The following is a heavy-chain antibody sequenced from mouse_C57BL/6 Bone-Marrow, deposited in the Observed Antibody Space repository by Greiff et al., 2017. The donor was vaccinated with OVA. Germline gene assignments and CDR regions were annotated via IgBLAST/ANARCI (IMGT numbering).Heavy chain of an antibody. CDR3: ARLNYGSSYVDY. J-gene: IGHJ2*01. CDR1: GYTFTDYN. V-gene: IGHV1-18*01. CDR2: INPNNGGT. D-gene: IGHD1-1*01. Sequence: DVQLQESGPELVKPGASVKIPCKASGYTFTDYNMDWVKQSHGKSLEWIGDINPNNGGTIYNQKFKGKATLTVDKSSSTAYMELRSLTSEDTAVYYCARLNYGSSYVDYWGQGTTLTVSS.